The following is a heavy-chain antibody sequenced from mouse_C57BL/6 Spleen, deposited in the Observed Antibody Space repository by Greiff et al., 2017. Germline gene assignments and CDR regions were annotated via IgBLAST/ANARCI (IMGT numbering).Heavy chain of an antibody. CDR2: ISSGSSTI. CDR1: GFTFNDYG. CDR3: AREDIYAMDY. V-gene: IGHV5-17*01. Sequence: EVQLVESGGGLVKPGGSLKLSCAASGFTFNDYGMHWVRQAPEKGLEWVAYISSGSSTIYYADTGKGRFTISTDNAKNTMFLQSTSLRSEDTAMYYCAREDIYAMDYWGQGTSVTVSS. J-gene: IGHJ4*01.